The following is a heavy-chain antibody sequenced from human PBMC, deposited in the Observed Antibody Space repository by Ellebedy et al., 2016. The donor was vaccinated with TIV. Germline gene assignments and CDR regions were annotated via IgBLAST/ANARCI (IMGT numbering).Heavy chain of an antibody. CDR1: GYTITGNY. CDR3: ARDGVRGSKNAFDI. J-gene: IGHJ3*02. CDR2: INPNSGGT. Sequence: ASVKVSCKASGYTITGNYVHWVRQAPGQGLEWMGWINPNSGGTKYAQKFQGWVTMTRDTSISTAYMELSRLRSDDTAAYYCARDGVRGSKNAFDIWGQGTMVTVSS. D-gene: IGHD2-2*01. V-gene: IGHV1-2*04.